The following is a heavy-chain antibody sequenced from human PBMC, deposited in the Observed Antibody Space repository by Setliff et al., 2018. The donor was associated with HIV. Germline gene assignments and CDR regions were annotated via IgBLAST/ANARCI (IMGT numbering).Heavy chain of an antibody. Sequence: SETLSLTCKVSGASISSYYWSWVRQPPGKGLEWIGYNYNSGYSNSKPSLKSRVTMSLDTSKNQFSLELTSVTAADTAVYFCARGDGYRSNDAYYDTGMDVWGQGITVTVSS. V-gene: IGHV4-59*01. D-gene: IGHD5-12*01. J-gene: IGHJ6*02. CDR2: NYNSGYS. CDR1: GASISSYY. CDR3: ARGDGYRSNDAYYDTGMDV.